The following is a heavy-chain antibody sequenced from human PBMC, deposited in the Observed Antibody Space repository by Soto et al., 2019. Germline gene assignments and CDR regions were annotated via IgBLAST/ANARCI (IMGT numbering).Heavy chain of an antibody. V-gene: IGHV1-8*02. J-gene: IGHJ6*02. D-gene: IGHD6-13*01. CDR3: GRGPSPRAPAGGTPYYYAMDV. CDR1: GYDFTAYD. CDR2: MNPINGAA. Sequence: WASVNVSCKASGYDFTAYDINWVRQASGQGLEWMGWMNPINGAAGSARRFQGRISMTRNTATGTAYLELTSLRSDDSAVYYCGRGPSPRAPAGGTPYYYAMDVWGQGTTVTVSS.